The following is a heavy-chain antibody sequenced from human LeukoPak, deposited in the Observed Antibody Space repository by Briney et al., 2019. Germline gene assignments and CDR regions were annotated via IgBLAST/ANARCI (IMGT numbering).Heavy chain of an antibody. CDR2: VYPGDSDT. Sequence: GESLKISCKGSGYSFTNYWIGWVRQMPGKGLEWMGLVYPGDSDTRYSPSFQGQVSISADKSINTAYLQWSSLKASDTAMYYCARRLAYGSGSYDYWGQGTLVTVSS. CDR3: ARRLAYGSGSYDY. J-gene: IGHJ4*02. D-gene: IGHD3-10*01. V-gene: IGHV5-51*01. CDR1: GYSFTNYW.